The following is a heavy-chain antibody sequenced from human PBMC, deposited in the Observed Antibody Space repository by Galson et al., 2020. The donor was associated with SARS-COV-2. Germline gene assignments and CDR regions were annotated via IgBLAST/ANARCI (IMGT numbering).Heavy chain of an antibody. CDR3: AKATRTSGATFDS. CDR2: IDNGGAAT. CDR1: GFTFSSYA. D-gene: IGHD3-10*01. J-gene: IGHJ4*02. Sequence: GGSLRLSCAASGFTFSSYAMNWVRQAPGKGLEWVSDIDNGGAATYYADSVRGRFTISRDNSKNTVYLQMNSLRAEDTAVYYCAKATRTSGATFDSGGQGILVTVAS. V-gene: IGHV3-23*01.